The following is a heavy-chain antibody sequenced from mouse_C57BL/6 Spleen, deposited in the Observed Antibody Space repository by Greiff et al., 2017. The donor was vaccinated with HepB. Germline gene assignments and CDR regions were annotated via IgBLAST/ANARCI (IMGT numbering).Heavy chain of an antibody. V-gene: IGHV1-69*01. D-gene: IGHD2-13*01. CDR2: IDPSDSYT. CDR3: ARGEEIDYRVDY. Sequence: VQLQQPGAELVMPGASVKLSCKASGYTFTSYWMHWVKQRPGQGLEWIGEIDPSDSYTNYNQKFKGKSTLTVDKSSSTAYMQLSSLTSEDSAVYYGARGEEIDYRVDYWGQGTSVTVSS. J-gene: IGHJ4*01. CDR1: GYTFTSYW.